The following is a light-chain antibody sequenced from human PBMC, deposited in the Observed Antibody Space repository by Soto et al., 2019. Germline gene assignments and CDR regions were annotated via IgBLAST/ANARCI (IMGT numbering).Light chain of an antibody. CDR2: GSS. Sequence: EVVLTQSPGTLSLSPGERDTVSCRASQSVSNKYLAWYQPKPGQAPRLLIFGSSDRATGIPDRFSGSGSGTDFPLTISRLEPQDFAVYYCQQYGSSPPYTFGQGTKLEIK. J-gene: IGKJ2*01. CDR3: QQYGSSPPYT. CDR1: QSVSNKY. V-gene: IGKV3-20*01.